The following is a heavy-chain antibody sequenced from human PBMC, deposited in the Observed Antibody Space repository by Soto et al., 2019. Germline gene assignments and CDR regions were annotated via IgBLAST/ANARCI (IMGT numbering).Heavy chain of an antibody. J-gene: IGHJ2*01. CDR3: ARAPFGDPRYFDL. D-gene: IGHD2-21*02. Sequence: QVQLQESGPGLVKPSQTLSLTCTVSGGSISSGGYYWSWIRQHPGKGLEWIGYIYYSGSTYYNPSVKSRVTISVDPSKNQFSLKLSSVTAADTAVYYCARAPFGDPRYFDLWGRGTLVTVSS. CDR2: IYYSGST. CDR1: GGSISSGGYY. V-gene: IGHV4-31*03.